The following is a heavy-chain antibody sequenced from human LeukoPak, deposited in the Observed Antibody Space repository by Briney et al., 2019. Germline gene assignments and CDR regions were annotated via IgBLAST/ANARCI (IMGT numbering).Heavy chain of an antibody. V-gene: IGHV4-59*01. CDR3: ARDFDGDHDQDAFDI. J-gene: IGHJ3*02. D-gene: IGHD4-17*01. CDR2: VYYSGST. Sequence: SETLSLTCTVSGGSISSYYWSWIRQPPGKGLEWIGYVYYSGSTNYDPSLKSRVTISVDTSKNQFSLKLSSVTAADTAVYYCARDFDGDHDQDAFDIWGQGTLVTVSS. CDR1: GGSISSYY.